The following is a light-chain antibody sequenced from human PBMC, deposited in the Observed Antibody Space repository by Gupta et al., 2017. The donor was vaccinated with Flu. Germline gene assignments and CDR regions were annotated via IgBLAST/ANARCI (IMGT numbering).Light chain of an antibody. CDR3: QHRTSWPSLT. CDR2: GAS. CDR1: QYITNY. Sequence: ATMSLSPGERATLSCSASQYITNYVAWYQQKPGRAPRLVIYGASSSATGIPARFSGSGSGTDFTLTISSLVPEDFAVYFCQHRTSWPSLTFGQGTRVEIK. V-gene: IGKV3-11*01. J-gene: IGKJ5*01.